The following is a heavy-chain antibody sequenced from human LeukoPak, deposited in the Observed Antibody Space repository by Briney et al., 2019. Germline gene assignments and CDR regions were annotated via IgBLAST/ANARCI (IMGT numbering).Heavy chain of an antibody. CDR3: VREGYSSGWYGAFDI. D-gene: IGHD6-19*01. Sequence: ASVKVSCTASGYTFTSYSMHWVRQAPGQRLEWMGWINAGNGNTKYSQRFQGRVTISRDTSANTAYMELSSLRSEDTAVYYCVREGYSSGWYGAFDIWGQGTMVTVSS. V-gene: IGHV1-3*01. J-gene: IGHJ3*02. CDR2: INAGNGNT. CDR1: GYTFTSYS.